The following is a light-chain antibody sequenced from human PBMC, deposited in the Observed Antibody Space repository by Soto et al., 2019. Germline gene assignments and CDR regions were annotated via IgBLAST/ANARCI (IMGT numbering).Light chain of an antibody. J-gene: IGLJ3*02. V-gene: IGLV4-69*01. CDR2: LNGDGSH. Sequence: QSVLTQSPSASASLGASVKLTCTLSSGHSSYAIAWHQQQTEKGPRYLMKLNGDGSHSKGDGIPDRFSGSSSGAERYLTISSLQSEDEADYYCQTWGTGIVVFGGGTKLTVL. CDR1: SGHSSYA. CDR3: QTWGTGIVV.